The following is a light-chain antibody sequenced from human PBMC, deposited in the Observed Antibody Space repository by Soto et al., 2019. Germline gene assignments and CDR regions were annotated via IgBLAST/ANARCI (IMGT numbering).Light chain of an antibody. J-gene: IGKJ1*01. Sequence: DSVLTQPPGTVSLSPGERATLSCRASQSVANNYLAWYQQRPGQAPRLLIYDASSRATGIPARLSASGSGTDLTLTISRLEPEDFAVYFCQKYSASPLTCGQGTKVDI. V-gene: IGKV3-20*01. CDR1: QSVANNY. CDR2: DAS. CDR3: QKYSASPLT.